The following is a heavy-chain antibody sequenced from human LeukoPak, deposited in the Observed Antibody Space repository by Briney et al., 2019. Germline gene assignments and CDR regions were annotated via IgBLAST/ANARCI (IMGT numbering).Heavy chain of an antibody. J-gene: IGHJ4*02. CDR2: IIPIFGTA. V-gene: IGHV1-69*05. Sequence: ASVKVSCKASGGTFSSYAISWVRQAPGQGLEWMGGIIPIFGTANYAQKFRGRVTITTDESTSTAYMELSSLRSEDTAVYYCASGWYYYDSSGQFDYWGQGTLVTVSS. D-gene: IGHD3-22*01. CDR3: ASGWYYYDSSGQFDY. CDR1: GGTFSSYA.